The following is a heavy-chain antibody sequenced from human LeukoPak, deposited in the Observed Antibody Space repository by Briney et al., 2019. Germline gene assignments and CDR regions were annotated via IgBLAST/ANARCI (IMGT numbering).Heavy chain of an antibody. CDR3: ARDPLESAYYHYYYYGMDV. J-gene: IGHJ6*02. V-gene: IGHV3-33*01. CDR1: GFKFSSYG. D-gene: IGHD3-22*01. CDR2: IWYDGSNK. Sequence: GGSLRLSCAASGFKFSSYGMHWVRQAPGKGLEWVAIIWYDGSNKYYADSVKGRFIISRDNSKNTLYLQMNILRAEDTAVYYCARDPLESAYYHYYYYGMDVWGQGTTVTVSS.